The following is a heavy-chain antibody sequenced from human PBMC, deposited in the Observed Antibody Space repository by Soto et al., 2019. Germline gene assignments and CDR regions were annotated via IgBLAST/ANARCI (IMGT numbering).Heavy chain of an antibody. CDR2: IYPDDSDT. D-gene: IGHD2-8*02. Sequence: PGESLKISCQASGYSFSNFWIAWVRQMPGEGLELLGIIYPDDSDTRYSPSFLGQVTISADKSIKTTYLQWSSLKASDTAIYFCASSVLVTSTMNYFDLWGQGTLVIVSS. V-gene: IGHV5-51*01. CDR1: GYSFSNFW. J-gene: IGHJ4*02. CDR3: ASSVLVTSTMNYFDL.